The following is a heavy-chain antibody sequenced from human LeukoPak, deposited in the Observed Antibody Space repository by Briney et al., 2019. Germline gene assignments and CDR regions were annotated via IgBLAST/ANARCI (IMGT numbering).Heavy chain of an antibody. CDR1: GFTFSSYE. J-gene: IGHJ4*02. CDR3: SRAGKNFYY. V-gene: IGHV3-48*03. CDR2: ISTSVSTI. Sequence: PGGSLRLSCAASGFTFSSYEMNWVRQAPGKGLEWVSYISTSVSTIYYADSVKGRFNISRDNDKNSLYLQIHSLGAEDTAVYYCSRAGKNFYYWGQGTLLTVSS.